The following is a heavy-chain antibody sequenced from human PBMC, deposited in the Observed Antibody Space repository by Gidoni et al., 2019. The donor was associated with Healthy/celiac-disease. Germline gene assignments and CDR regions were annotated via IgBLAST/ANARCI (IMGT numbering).Heavy chain of an antibody. D-gene: IGHD6-13*01. V-gene: IGHV3-21*01. CDR1: GFTFSSYS. CDR2: ISSSSSYI. J-gene: IGHJ4*02. Sequence: EVQLVESGGGLVKPGGSLRLSCAASGFTFSSYSMNWVRQAPGKGLGWVSSISSSSSYIYYADSVKGRFTISRDNAKNSLYLQMNSLRAEDTAVYYCARDGDSSSWHGYFDYWGQGTLVTVSS. CDR3: ARDGDSSSWHGYFDY.